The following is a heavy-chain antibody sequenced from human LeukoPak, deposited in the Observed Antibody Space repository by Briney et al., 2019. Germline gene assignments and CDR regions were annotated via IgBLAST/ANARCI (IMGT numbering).Heavy chain of an antibody. CDR2: IYYSGST. V-gene: IGHV4-30-4*07. J-gene: IGHJ4*02. CDR3: ARTSSTWTYYFDY. CDR1: GGSISSGGYS. Sequence: PSETLSLTCTVSGGSISSGGYSWSWIRRPPGKGLEWIGYIYYSGSTYYNPSLKSRVTISLDTSKNQFSLKLSSVTAADTALYYCARTSSTWTYYFDYWGQGTLVTVSS. D-gene: IGHD6-13*01.